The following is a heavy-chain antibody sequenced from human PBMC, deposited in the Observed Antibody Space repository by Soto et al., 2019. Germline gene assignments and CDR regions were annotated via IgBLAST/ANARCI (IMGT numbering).Heavy chain of an antibody. V-gene: IGHV1-8*01. CDR3: SRGLGTYNYYYYYYMDV. D-gene: IGHD7-27*01. J-gene: IGHJ6*03. CDR2: MNPNSGNT. CDR1: GYTFTSYD. Sequence: ASVKVSCKASGYTFTSYDINWVRQATGQGLEWMGWMNPNSGNTGYAQKFQGRVTMNRNTSISTAYMELSSLRSEDTAVYYCSRGLGTYNYYYYYYMDVWGKGTTVTVSS.